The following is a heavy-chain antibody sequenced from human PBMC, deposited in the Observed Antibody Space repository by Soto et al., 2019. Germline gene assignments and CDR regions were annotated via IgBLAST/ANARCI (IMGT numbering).Heavy chain of an antibody. CDR3: AKDQLRFAPPTRIDY. V-gene: IGHV3-9*01. Sequence: EVQLVESGGGLVQPGRSLRLSCAASGFTFDDYAMHWVRQAPGKGLEWVSGISWNSGSIGYADSVKGRFTISRDNAKNSLYLQMNSLRAEDTALYYCAKDQLRFAPPTRIDYWGQGTLVTVSS. CDR1: GFTFDDYA. D-gene: IGHD3-3*01. CDR2: ISWNSGSI. J-gene: IGHJ4*02.